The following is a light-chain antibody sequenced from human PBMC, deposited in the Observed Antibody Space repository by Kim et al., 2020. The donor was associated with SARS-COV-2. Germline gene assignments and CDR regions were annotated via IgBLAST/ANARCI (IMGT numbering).Light chain of an antibody. CDR1: NIGSKS. J-gene: IGLJ2*01. CDR3: QVWDSTSDHRVV. CDR2: YDS. Sequence: SSELTQSPSVSLAPGKTARITCGGSNIGSKSVHWYQQKPGQAPLLVISYDSDRPSGIPERFSGSNSGNTATLTISWVEAGDEADYYCQVWDSTSDHRVVF. V-gene: IGLV3-21*04.